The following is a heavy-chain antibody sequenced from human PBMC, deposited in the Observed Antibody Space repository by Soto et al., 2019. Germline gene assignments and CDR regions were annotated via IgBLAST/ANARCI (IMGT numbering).Heavy chain of an antibody. CDR1: GFNFRDYY. V-gene: IGHV3-11*01. Sequence: QVQLEESGGGLVKPGGSLRLSCAASGFNFRDYYFNWIRRAPGKGLAWVSYISGSGSIIYYADSVKGRFTISRDNAKNSVYLQMNSLRDEDTAVYYCARDHDSSGKIHYDYGMDVWGQGTTVTVS. D-gene: IGHD3-22*01. CDR2: ISGSGSII. CDR3: ARDHDSSGKIHYDYGMDV. J-gene: IGHJ6*02.